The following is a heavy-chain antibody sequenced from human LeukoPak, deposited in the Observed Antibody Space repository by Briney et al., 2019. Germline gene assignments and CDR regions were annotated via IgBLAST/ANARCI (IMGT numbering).Heavy chain of an antibody. CDR2: IIPNFGTA. J-gene: IGHJ4*02. V-gene: IGHV1-69*06. CDR3: ASGMTTVTTRQFDY. CDR1: GGTFSSYA. D-gene: IGHD4-17*01. Sequence: SVKVSCKASGGTFSSYAISGVRQAPGQGLEWMGGIIPNFGTANYAQKFQGRVTISADKSTSTAYMKLSSLRSEDTSVYYCASGMTTVTTRQFDYWGQGTLVTVSS.